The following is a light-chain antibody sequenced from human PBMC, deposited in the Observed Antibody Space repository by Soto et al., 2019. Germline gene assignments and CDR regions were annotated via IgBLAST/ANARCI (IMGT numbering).Light chain of an antibody. CDR3: QQYNNCPRGYT. V-gene: IGKV3-15*01. CDR2: GAY. J-gene: IGKJ2*01. Sequence: EIVMTQSQATLSVSPVERATLSCRASQSVSSNLAWYQQKPGQAPRLLIYGAYTRPTGIPARFSGSGSATEFTLTMSSLRSEDFAVYYCQQYNNCPRGYTFGRGTKLDIK. CDR1: QSVSSN.